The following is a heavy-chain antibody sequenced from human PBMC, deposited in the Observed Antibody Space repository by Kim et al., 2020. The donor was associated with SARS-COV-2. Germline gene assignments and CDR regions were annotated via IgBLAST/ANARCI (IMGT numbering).Heavy chain of an antibody. D-gene: IGHD3-10*01. Sequence: GGSLRLSCAASGFTFSSYGMHWVRQAPGKGLEWVAVIWYDGSNKYYADSVKGRFTISRDNSKNTLYLQMNSLRAEDTAVYYCARDSHSLITMVRGVTDIDYWGQGTLVTVSS. CDR1: GFTFSSYG. CDR3: ARDSHSLITMVRGVTDIDY. V-gene: IGHV3-33*01. CDR2: IWYDGSNK. J-gene: IGHJ4*02.